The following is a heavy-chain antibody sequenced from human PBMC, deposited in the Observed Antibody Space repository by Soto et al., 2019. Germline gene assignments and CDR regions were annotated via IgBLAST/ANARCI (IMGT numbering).Heavy chain of an antibody. CDR2: ISGSGGST. Sequence: GGSLRLSCAASGFTFSSYAMSWVRQAPGKGLEWVSAISGSGGSTYYADSVKGRFTISRDNSKNTLYLQMNSLRAEDTAVYYCAKDFRRETYYYDSSGYYTYYFDYWGQGTLVTVSS. V-gene: IGHV3-23*01. J-gene: IGHJ4*02. D-gene: IGHD3-22*01. CDR1: GFTFSSYA. CDR3: AKDFRRETYYYDSSGYYTYYFDY.